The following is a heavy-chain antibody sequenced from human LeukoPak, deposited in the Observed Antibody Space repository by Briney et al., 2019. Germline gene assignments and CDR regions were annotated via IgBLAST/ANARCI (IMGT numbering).Heavy chain of an antibody. CDR2: ISRSGSST. D-gene: IGHD2-2*01. CDR1: GFTLRIYT. V-gene: IGHV3-23*01. Sequence: GGSLRLSCAASGFTLRIYTMIGVRQAPGKRLEWVAAISRSGSSTYYADSVRGRFTISRDNAKNTLDLQMNNRRADGTTLYYCAKQGCSSGTSCYAYFLEYWGQGTLVTVSS. J-gene: IGHJ4*02. CDR3: AKQGCSSGTSCYAYFLEY.